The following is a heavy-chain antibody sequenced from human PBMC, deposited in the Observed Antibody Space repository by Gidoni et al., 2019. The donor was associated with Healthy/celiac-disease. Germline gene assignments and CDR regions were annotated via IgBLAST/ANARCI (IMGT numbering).Heavy chain of an antibody. CDR1: GFTFSSDA. CDR3: AKEVLLRSGGPQPTDY. J-gene: IGHJ4*02. CDR2: ISGSGGST. Sequence: EVQLLESGGGLVQPGGSLRLTCAASGFTFSSDAMSWVRQAPGKGLEWVSAISGSGGSTYYAYSVKGRFTISRDNSKNTLYLQMNSLRAEDTAVYYCAKEVLLRSGGPQPTDYWGQGTLVTVSS. V-gene: IGHV3-23*01. D-gene: IGHD1-1*01.